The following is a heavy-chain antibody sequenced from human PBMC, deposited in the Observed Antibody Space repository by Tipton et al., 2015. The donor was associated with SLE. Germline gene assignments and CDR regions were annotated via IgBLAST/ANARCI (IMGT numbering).Heavy chain of an antibody. J-gene: IGHJ3*02. CDR1: GGTFSSYA. D-gene: IGHD6-13*01. CDR2: IIPIFGTA. V-gene: IGHV1-69*05. Sequence: QLVQSGAEVKKPGSSVKVSCKASGGTFSSYAISWVRQAPGQGLEWMGGIIPIFGTANYAQKFQGRVTITTDESTSTAYMEPSSLRSEDTAVYYCARDKGYSSSWYGAFDIWGQGTMVTVPS. CDR3: ARDKGYSSSWYGAFDI.